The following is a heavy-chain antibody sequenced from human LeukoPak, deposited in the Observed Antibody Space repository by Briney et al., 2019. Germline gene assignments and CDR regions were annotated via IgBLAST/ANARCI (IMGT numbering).Heavy chain of an antibody. CDR2: IYHSGST. CDR1: GGSISSGGYY. CDR3: ARGIAAAGPFDY. Sequence: PSQTLSLTCTVSGGSISSGGYYWSWIRQPPGKGLEWIGYIYHSGSTYYNPSLKSRVTISVDTSKNQFSLKLSSVTAADTAVYYCARGIAAAGPFDYWGQGTLVTVSS. V-gene: IGHV4-30-2*01. D-gene: IGHD6-13*01. J-gene: IGHJ4*02.